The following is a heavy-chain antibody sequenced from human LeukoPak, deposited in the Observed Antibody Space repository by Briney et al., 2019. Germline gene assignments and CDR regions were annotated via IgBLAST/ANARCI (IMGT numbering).Heavy chain of an antibody. Sequence: SQTLSLTCAISGDSVSSNSAAWNWIRQSPSRGLEWLGRTYYRSKWYNDYAVSVKSRITINPDTSKNQFSLQLNSVTPEDTAVYYRARAGLWFGGPGADYYYYYMDVWGKGTTVTISS. D-gene: IGHD3-10*01. J-gene: IGHJ6*03. CDR3: ARAGLWFGGPGADYYYYYMDV. CDR2: TYYRSKWYN. V-gene: IGHV6-1*01. CDR1: GDSVSSNSAA.